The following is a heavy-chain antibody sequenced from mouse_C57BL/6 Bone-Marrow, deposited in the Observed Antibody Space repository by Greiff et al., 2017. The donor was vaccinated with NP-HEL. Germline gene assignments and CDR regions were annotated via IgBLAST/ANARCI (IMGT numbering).Heavy chain of an antibody. J-gene: IGHJ2*01. Sequence: QVQLQQPGAELVKPGASVKLSCTASGYTFTSYWMHWVKQRPGRGLEWIGRIDPNSGGTKYNEKFKSKATLTVDKPSSTAYMQLSSLTSEESAVYYCARPRYDYDDDYFDYWGQGTTLTVSS. D-gene: IGHD2-4*01. CDR2: IDPNSGGT. V-gene: IGHV1-72*01. CDR1: GYTFTSYW. CDR3: ARPRYDYDDDYFDY.